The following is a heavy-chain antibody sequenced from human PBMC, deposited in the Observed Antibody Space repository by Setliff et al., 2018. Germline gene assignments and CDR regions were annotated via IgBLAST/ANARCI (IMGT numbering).Heavy chain of an antibody. CDR1: GGSISPYF. D-gene: IGHD7-27*01. CDR2: IYHNGNT. Sequence: NPSETLSLTCTVSGGSISPYFWSWIRQPPGKGLEWIGYIYHNGNTNFNPSLKTRVSMSVDTSKNQIALNLKSVTAADTAVYYCARVTNWGLDLRFDPWGQGILVTVSS. V-gene: IGHV4-59*01. CDR3: ARVTNWGLDLRFDP. J-gene: IGHJ5*02.